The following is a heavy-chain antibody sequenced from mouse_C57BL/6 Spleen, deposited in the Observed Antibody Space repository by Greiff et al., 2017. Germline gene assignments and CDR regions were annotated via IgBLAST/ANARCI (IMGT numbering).Heavy chain of an antibody. V-gene: IGHV5-4*01. D-gene: IGHD1-1*01. CDR1: GFTFSSYA. Sequence: EVKLVESGGGLVKPGGSLKLSCAASGFTFSSYAMSWVRQTPEQRLEWVATISDGGSYTYYPDNVKGRFTISRDNAKNNLYLQMSHLKSEDTAMYYCARDLLRYYYAMDYWGQGTSVTVSS. CDR2: ISDGGSYT. CDR3: ARDLLRYYYAMDY. J-gene: IGHJ4*01.